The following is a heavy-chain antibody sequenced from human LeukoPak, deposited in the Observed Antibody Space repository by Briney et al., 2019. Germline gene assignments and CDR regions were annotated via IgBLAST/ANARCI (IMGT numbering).Heavy chain of an antibody. CDR3: ATLAPHYYNSGNAFDY. CDR1: GYILTELS. V-gene: IGHV1-24*01. CDR2: FDPDDDET. Sequence: ASVKVPCKVSGYILTELSIHWVRQVPGKGLEWMGGFDPDDDETIYAQEFQGRVTMTEDTSIDTAYMELSNLRSEDTAVYYCATLAPHYYNSGNAFDYWGQGTLVTVSS. D-gene: IGHD3-10*01. J-gene: IGHJ4*02.